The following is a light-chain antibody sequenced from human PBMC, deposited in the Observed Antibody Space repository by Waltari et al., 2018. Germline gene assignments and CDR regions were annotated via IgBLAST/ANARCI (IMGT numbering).Light chain of an antibody. J-gene: IGKJ2*01. CDR3: QQYGSSPET. Sequence: EIVLTQSPGTLSLSPGERATLSCRASQSVSSSYLGWYQQKPCQAPRLLIYGASSRATGIPDRFSGSGSGTDFTLTISRLEPEDFAVYYCQQYGSSPETFGQGTKLEIK. CDR1: QSVSSSY. CDR2: GAS. V-gene: IGKV3-20*01.